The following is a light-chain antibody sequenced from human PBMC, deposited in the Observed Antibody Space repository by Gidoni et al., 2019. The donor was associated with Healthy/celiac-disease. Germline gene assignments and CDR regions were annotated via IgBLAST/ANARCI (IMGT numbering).Light chain of an antibody. V-gene: IGKV1-9*01. CDR1: QGISSC. CDR2: AAS. J-gene: IGKJ3*01. Sequence: DIQLTQSPSFLSASVGDRVTITCRASQGISSCLAWYQQKPGKAPKLLIYAASTLQGGVPSRFSGSGSGTEFTLTISSLQPDDFATYSCQQLSSSPLTFGPGTKVDIK. CDR3: QQLSSSPLT.